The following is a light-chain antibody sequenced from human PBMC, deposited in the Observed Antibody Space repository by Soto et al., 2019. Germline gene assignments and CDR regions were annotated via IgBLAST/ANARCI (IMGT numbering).Light chain of an antibody. V-gene: IGLV2-11*01. CDR1: SSDVGGYNY. Sequence: QSVLTQPRSVSGSPGQSVTISCTGTSSDVGGYNYVSWYQQHPGKAPKLMIYDVSKRPSGVPDRFSGSKSGNTASLTISGLQAGDEADYYCCSYAGSYSYVFGTGTKVT. CDR3: CSYAGSYSYV. CDR2: DVS. J-gene: IGLJ1*01.